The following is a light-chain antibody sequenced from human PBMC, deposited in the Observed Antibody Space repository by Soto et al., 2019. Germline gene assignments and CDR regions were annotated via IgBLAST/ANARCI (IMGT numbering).Light chain of an antibody. CDR2: GAS. V-gene: IGKV3-20*01. J-gene: IGKJ4*01. CDR3: QQYCSSPLT. Sequence: EIVLTQSPSPLSVSPGDIATLSCRASQSVSSSYLAWYQQKPGQAPSLLISGASIWDTGIPDRFSGSGSGTDFTLTISRLEPEDFAVYYCQQYCSSPLTFGGGTKVEIK. CDR1: QSVSSSY.